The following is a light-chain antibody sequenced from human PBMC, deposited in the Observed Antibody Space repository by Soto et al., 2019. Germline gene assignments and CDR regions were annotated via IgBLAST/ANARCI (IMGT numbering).Light chain of an antibody. Sequence: QSALTQPASVSGSPGQSSTISCIGTSSNVGNYNLVSWYQQYPGRSPKLMIYGGSRRPSGISNRFSGSKSDNPATLTISGLQAEVEATYFCCSFAGNSTLIFGGGTKRTVL. CDR2: GGS. CDR3: CSFAGNSTLI. J-gene: IGLJ2*01. V-gene: IGLV2-23*01. CDR1: SSNVGNYNL.